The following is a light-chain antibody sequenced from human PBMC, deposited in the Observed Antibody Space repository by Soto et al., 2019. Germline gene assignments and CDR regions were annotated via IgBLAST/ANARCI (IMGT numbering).Light chain of an antibody. V-gene: IGLV1-40*01. CDR1: SSNIGAGYD. J-gene: IGLJ3*02. CDR3: QSYDSSLSGPVV. CDR2: GNS. Sequence: QAVVTQPPSVSGAPGQRVTISCTGSSSNIGAGYDVHWYQQLPGTAPKLLIYGNSNRPSGVPDRFSGSKSGTSASLAITGLQAEDEADYYCQSYDSSLSGPVVFAGGTKLTVL.